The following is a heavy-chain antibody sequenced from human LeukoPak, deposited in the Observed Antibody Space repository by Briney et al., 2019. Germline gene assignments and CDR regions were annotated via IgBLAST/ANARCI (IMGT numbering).Heavy chain of an antibody. V-gene: IGHV3-23*01. J-gene: IGHJ4*02. CDR3: ARDGIAAAGKIDY. CDR2: MIGSGTT. CDR1: GFSSSTYA. D-gene: IGHD6-13*01. Sequence: GGSLRLSCAASGFSSSTYAMAWVRQAPGKGLQWVSGMIGSGTTYYADSVKGRFTISRDNSKNTVYLQMNSLRVEDTAIYYCARDGIAAAGKIDYWGQGTLVTVSS.